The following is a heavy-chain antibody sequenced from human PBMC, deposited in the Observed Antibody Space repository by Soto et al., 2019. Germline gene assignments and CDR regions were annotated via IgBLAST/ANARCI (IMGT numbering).Heavy chain of an antibody. V-gene: IGHV4-34*01. CDR1: GGSFSGYY. J-gene: IGHJ6*02. Sequence: QVQLQQWGAGLLKPSETLSLTCAVYGGSFSGYYWSWIRQPPGKGLEWIGEINHSGSTNYNPSLKSRVTISVDTSKNHFSLKLSSVTAADTAVYYCARGDSSGYYFYYYYGMDVWGQGTTVTVSS. CDR3: ARGDSSGYYFYYYYGMDV. CDR2: INHSGST. D-gene: IGHD3-22*01.